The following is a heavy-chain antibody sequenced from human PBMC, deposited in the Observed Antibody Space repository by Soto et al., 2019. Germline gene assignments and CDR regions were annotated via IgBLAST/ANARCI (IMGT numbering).Heavy chain of an antibody. J-gene: IGHJ4*02. Sequence: TSETLSLTCTVSGGSISSSSYYWGWIRQPPGKGLEWIGSIYYSGSTYYNPSLKSRVTISVDTSKNQFSLKLSSVTAADTAVYYCARHRDYSNFAFFDYWGQGTLVTVSS. D-gene: IGHD4-4*01. V-gene: IGHV4-39*01. CDR3: ARHRDYSNFAFFDY. CDR1: GGSISSSSYY. CDR2: IYYSGST.